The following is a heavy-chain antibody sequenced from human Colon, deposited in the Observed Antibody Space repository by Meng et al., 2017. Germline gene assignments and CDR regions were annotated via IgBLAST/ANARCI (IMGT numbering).Heavy chain of an antibody. CDR2: IRTKANTYAT. V-gene: IGHV3-73*01. Sequence: GESLKISCAASGFTFSGSTINWVRQATGKGLEWVGRIRTKANTYATTYAASIEGRFTISRDDSKNTAYLQMNSLKTEDAAVYYCATAGNSHYWGQGTLVTVSS. CDR1: GFTFSGST. J-gene: IGHJ4*02. D-gene: IGHD2/OR15-2a*01. CDR3: ATAGNSHY.